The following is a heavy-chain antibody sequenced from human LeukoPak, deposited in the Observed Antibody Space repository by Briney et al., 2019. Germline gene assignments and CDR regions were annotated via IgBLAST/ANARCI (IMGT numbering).Heavy chain of an antibody. CDR2: TYYRSKWYN. CDR1: GDSVSSNSVT. D-gene: IGHD5-18*01. CDR3: ASAHGYIDY. V-gene: IGHV6-1*01. J-gene: IGHJ4*02. Sequence: SQTLSLTCAISGDSVSSNSVTWNWIRQSPSRGLEWLGRTYYRSKWYNDYATFVKSRIVINPDTSKNQFSLQLNFVTPEDTAVYYCASAHGYIDYWGQGTLVTVSS.